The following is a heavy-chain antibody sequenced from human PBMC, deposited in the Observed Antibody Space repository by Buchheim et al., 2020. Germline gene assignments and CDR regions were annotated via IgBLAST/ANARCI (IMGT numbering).Heavy chain of an antibody. CDR3: AILVRGI. D-gene: IGHD2-15*01. Sequence: EVQLVESGGGFVQPGGSLSLSCAASESTFTSSNMIWVRQAPGKGLQWVSYIDTSSKIIHYEDSVKGRFTISRDNDKNSLFRQMNSLRAEDTAMYYCAILVRGIWGQGTL. V-gene: IGHV3-48*01. J-gene: IGHJ4*02. CDR2: IDTSSKII. CDR1: ESTFTSSN.